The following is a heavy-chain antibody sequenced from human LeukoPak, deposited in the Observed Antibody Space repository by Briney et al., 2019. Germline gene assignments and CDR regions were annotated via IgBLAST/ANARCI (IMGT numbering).Heavy chain of an antibody. CDR3: ARDVTTMVREGDAFDI. CDR1: GFTVSSNY. D-gene: IGHD3-10*01. CDR2: IYSGGST. J-gene: IGHJ3*02. Sequence: GGSLRLSCAASGFTVSSNYMSWVRQAPGKGLEWVSVIYSGGSTYYADSVKGRFTISRDNSKNTLYLQMNSLRAEDTAVYYCARDVTTMVREGDAFDIWAKGQWSPSLQ. V-gene: IGHV3-66*01.